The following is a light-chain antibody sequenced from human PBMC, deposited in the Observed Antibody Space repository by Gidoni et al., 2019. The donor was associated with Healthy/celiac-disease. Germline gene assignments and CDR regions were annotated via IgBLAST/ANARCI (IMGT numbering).Light chain of an antibody. CDR2: GAS. CDR3: QQYGSSPCS. J-gene: IGKJ2*04. CDR1: QSVSSSY. Sequence: DTVLTQSPGTLSLSPGERATLSCRARQSVSSSYLAWYQQKPGQAPRLLIYGASSSATGIPDRFSGSGAGTDFTLTISRLEPEDCAVYYCQQYGSSPCSFGQGTKLEIK. V-gene: IGKV3-20*01.